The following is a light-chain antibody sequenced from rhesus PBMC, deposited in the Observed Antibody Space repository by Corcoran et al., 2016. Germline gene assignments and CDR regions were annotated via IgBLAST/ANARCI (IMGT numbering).Light chain of an antibody. CDR2: KAS. CDR3: QQYSSSPLT. CDR1: QSISSW. V-gene: IGKV1-22*01. J-gene: IGKJ4*01. Sequence: DIQMTQSPSSLSASVGDTVTITCRASQSISSWLAWYQQTPGKAPKLLIYKASHWQSGVPSRFSGSGSGTDFTLTISSLQSEDCATYYCQQYSSSPLTFGGGTKVELK.